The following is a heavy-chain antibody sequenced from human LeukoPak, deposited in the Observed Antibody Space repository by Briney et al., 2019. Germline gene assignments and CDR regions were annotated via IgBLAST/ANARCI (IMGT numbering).Heavy chain of an antibody. CDR2: IFTSGIT. D-gene: IGHD3-10*01. V-gene: IGHV4-4*07. Sequence: SETLSLTCTVSGGSISIYYWNWIRQPAGKGLEWIGRIFTSGITNYDPSLTSRVTMSVDTSKNQFSLSLSSVTAADTAVYYCARESSGNYYNPLGYMDVWGKGTTVTVSS. CDR3: ARESSGNYYNPLGYMDV. CDR1: GGSISIYY. J-gene: IGHJ6*03.